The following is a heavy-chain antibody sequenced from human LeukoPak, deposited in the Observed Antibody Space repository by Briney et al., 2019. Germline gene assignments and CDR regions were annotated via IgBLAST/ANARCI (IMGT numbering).Heavy chain of an antibody. J-gene: IGHJ4*02. CDR2: ISSSSSYI. D-gene: IGHD6-19*01. CDR3: ARGVSSGWN. CDR1: AFTFSSYR. V-gene: IGHV3-21*01. Sequence: GGSLRLWGAASAFTFSSYRVNWVRKAPGMGLEWVSYISSSSSYIYYADSVKGRFTISRDNAKNSLYLQMNRLSAEDTAVYYCARGVSSGWNWGQGRLADVSS.